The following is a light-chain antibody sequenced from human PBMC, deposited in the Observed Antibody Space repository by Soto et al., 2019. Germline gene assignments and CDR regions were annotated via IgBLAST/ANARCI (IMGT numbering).Light chain of an antibody. CDR1: QSISSY. V-gene: IGKV1-39*01. Sequence: DIQMTQSPSSLSASVGDRVTITCRASQSISSYLNWYQQKPGKAPKLLIYAASSLKSGVPSRFSGSGSGTDFTLTISSLQPEDFATYYCQQSSSTPTTVGQGTKLEIK. J-gene: IGKJ2*01. CDR3: QQSSSTPTT. CDR2: AAS.